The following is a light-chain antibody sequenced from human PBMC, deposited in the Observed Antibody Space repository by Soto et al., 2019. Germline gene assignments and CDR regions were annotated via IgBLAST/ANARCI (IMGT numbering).Light chain of an antibody. CDR3: ASWDDSLSGFVV. J-gene: IGLJ2*01. CDR2: RNS. Sequence: QSVLTQPPSASGTPGQRVTISCSGSSSNIGSNYVFWYQQLPGTAPKVLMYRNSQRPSGVPDRFSGSKSGTSASLAISGLRSEDEGDYYCASWDDSLSGFVVFGGGTKLTVL. CDR1: SSNIGSNY. V-gene: IGLV1-47*01.